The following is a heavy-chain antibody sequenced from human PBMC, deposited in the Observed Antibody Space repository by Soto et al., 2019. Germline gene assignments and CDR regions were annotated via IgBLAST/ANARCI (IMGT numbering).Heavy chain of an antibody. J-gene: IGHJ5*02. D-gene: IGHD2-21*02. CDR1: GDSIGGVGY. CDR2: ISSSGST. Sequence: SETLSLTCSVSGDSIGGVGYWSWIRQFPGRGLEWIGCISSSGSTYYNPALNNRISLSLDTSQNQFSLKLLSVTAADTAIYYCARSGVTGIVIPSHWFDPWGQGTLVTVSS. CDR3: ARSGVTGIVIPSHWFDP. V-gene: IGHV4-31*03.